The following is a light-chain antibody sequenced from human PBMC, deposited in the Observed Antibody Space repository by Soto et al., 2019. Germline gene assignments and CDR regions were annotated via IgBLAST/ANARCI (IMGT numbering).Light chain of an antibody. V-gene: IGLV1-40*01. CDR2: DNN. J-gene: IGLJ1*01. CDR1: NSNIGADYD. Sequence: QSALTQPPSVSGAPGQRVTISCTGSNSNIGADYDVHWYQQFPGTAPKLLIYDNNNRPSGVPDRFSGSKSGTSASLAITGLQAEDEADYYCQSYDSSLSGYVFGTGTKVT. CDR3: QSYDSSLSGYV.